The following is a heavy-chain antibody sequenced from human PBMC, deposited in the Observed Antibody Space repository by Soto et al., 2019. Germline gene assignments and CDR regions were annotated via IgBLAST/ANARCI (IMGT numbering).Heavy chain of an antibody. CDR2: ISGSGGNT. D-gene: IGHD6-6*01. V-gene: IGHV3-23*01. CDR1: GFTFSSYA. Sequence: SGGSLRLSCTASGFTFSSYAMSWVRQAPGKGLEWVSAISGSGGNTYYADSVKGRFTISRDNSKNTLYLQMNSLRAEDTAVYYCAKSITARPFDDWGQGALVTVSS. J-gene: IGHJ4*02. CDR3: AKSITARPFDD.